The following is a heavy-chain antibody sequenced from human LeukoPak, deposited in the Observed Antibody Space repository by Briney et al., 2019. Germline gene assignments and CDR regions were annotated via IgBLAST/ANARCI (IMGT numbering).Heavy chain of an antibody. V-gene: IGHV3-53*01. CDR2: IYSGGST. CDR1: GFTVSSKY. J-gene: IGHJ4*02. D-gene: IGHD6-13*01. CDR3: ARGAVAAAAPFDY. Sequence: GGSLRLSCAASGFTVSSKYMSWVRQGPGQGLEWVSVIYSGGSTYYADSVKGRFTISRDNSKNKLYLQMNSLRAEDTAVYYCARGAVAAAAPFDYWGQGTLVTVSS.